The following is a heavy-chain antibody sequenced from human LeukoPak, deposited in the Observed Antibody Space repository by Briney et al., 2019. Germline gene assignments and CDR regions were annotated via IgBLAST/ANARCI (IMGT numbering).Heavy chain of an antibody. Sequence: GGSLRLSCAASGFTFSSYAMSWVRQAPGKGLEWVSAISGIGGSTYYADSVKGRFIISRDNSKNTAYLQMNSLKTEDTAVYYCTRHQTSTTGTNSGSDWGQGTLVTVSS. CDR3: TRHQTSTTGTNSGSD. CDR1: GFTFSSYA. D-gene: IGHD1-1*01. CDR2: ISGIGGST. V-gene: IGHV3-23*01. J-gene: IGHJ4*02.